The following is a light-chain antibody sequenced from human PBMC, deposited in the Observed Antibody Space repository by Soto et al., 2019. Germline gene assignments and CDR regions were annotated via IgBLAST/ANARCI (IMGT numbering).Light chain of an antibody. J-gene: IGKJ1*01. CDR2: AAS. Sequence: DIQMTQSPSSLSASVGDRVTITFRASQNISCYLTWYQQKPGKAPKLLIDAASSLQSGAPSRFGGSGSVTDFTLAISSLQPEDFATYYCQPSYSTPLTFGQGTKVESK. CDR3: QPSYSTPLT. CDR1: QNISCY. V-gene: IGKV1-39*01.